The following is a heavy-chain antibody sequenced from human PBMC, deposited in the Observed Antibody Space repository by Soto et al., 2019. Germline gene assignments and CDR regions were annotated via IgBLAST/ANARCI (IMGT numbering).Heavy chain of an antibody. Sequence: GGSLRLSCAASGFTFSSFAMHWVRQAPGKGLEYVSAITSNGGNTDYASSVKGRFTISRDNSKNTLYLQMGSLRAEDMAVYYCARRIPFGYGMDVWGQGTPVTVSS. CDR1: GFTFSSFA. D-gene: IGHD2-21*01. CDR3: ARRIPFGYGMDV. V-gene: IGHV3-64*01. J-gene: IGHJ6*02. CDR2: ITSNGGNT.